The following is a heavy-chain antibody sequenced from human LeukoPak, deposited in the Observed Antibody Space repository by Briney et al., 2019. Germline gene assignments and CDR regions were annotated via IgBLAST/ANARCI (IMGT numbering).Heavy chain of an antibody. D-gene: IGHD6-13*01. J-gene: IGHJ5*02. V-gene: IGHV1-2*02. CDR3: ARDLGRSSSWSKYSWFDP. CDR2: INPNSGGT. CDR1: GYTFTGYY. Sequence: ASVKVSCKASGYTFTGYYMHWVRQAPGQGLEWMGWINPNSGGTNYAQKFQGRVTMTRDTSISTAYMELSRLRSDDTAVYYCARDLGRSSSWSKYSWFDPWGQGTLVTVSS.